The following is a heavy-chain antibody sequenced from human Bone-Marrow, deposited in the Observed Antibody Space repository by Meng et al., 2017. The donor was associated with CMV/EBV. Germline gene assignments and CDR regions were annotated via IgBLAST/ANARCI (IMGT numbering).Heavy chain of an antibody. V-gene: IGHV4-38-2*02. D-gene: IGHD3-3*01. CDR2: IYHSGST. CDR3: ARDGRGKPLITIFGVAPDWFDP. CDR1: GYSISSGYY. J-gene: IGHJ5*02. Sequence: SCTVSGYSISSGYYWGWIRQPPGKGLEWIGSIYHSGSTYYNPSLRSRVTISVDTSKNQFSLKLSSVTAADTAVYYCARDGRGKPLITIFGVAPDWFDPCGQGTLVTVSS.